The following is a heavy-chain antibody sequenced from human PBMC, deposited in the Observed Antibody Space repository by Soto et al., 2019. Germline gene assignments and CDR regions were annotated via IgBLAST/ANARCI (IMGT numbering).Heavy chain of an antibody. V-gene: IGHV4-4*07. CDR1: GTSVRHFY. CDR3: VRDRADFSSTYYHYFSV. D-gene: IGHD6-13*01. J-gene: IGHJ2*01. Sequence: SETLSLTCKVSGTSVRHFYWSWIRQSAGKGLEWIGRIYSTGTTNFNPSLKSRPTMSMDMSKNQVSLNLTSVTAADTAVYYCVRDRADFSSTYYHYFSVWGRGTLVTAPQ. CDR2: IYSTGTT.